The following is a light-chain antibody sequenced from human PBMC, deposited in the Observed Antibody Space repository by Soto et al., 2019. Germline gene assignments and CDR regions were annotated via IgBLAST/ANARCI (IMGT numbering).Light chain of an antibody. Sequence: EIVLTQSPGTLSLSPGEIATPSCRASQSVGSSHLAWYQQKPGQAPRLLIYGASSRATGIPDRFSGSGSGTDFTLTISRLEPEDFAVYYCQLYGGSPKTFGQGTKVDI. J-gene: IGKJ1*01. CDR1: QSVGSSH. CDR3: QLYGGSPKT. V-gene: IGKV3-20*01. CDR2: GAS.